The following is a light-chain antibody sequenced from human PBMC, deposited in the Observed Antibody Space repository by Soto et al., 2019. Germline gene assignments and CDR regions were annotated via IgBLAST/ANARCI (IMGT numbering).Light chain of an antibody. CDR1: SSDVGYYNY. Sequence: QSALTQPASVSGSPGQSITISCTGTSSDVGYYNYVSWYQQHPGKAPKVLIYEVRNRPSGASSRFSGSKSGNTAFLTISGLQPEDEADYYYSSYTRSSSVLFGGGTKLTVL. CDR3: SSYTRSSSVL. J-gene: IGLJ2*01. CDR2: EVR. V-gene: IGLV2-14*01.